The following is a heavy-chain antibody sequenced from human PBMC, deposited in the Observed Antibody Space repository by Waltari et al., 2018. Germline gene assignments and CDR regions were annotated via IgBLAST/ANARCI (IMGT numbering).Heavy chain of an antibody. D-gene: IGHD3-16*01. Sequence: VQLVESGGGLVQPGRSLRLSCTPSGFTFGDHALRWFRQAPEKGLEWVGFIRSKTYGGTADYAASVRGRFTVSRDDSKSIAYLEMYSLKTEDTAVYYCSRVSASGDGMDVWGQGTTVTVSS. CDR3: SRVSASGDGMDV. V-gene: IGHV3-49*03. J-gene: IGHJ6*02. CDR1: GFTFGDHA. CDR2: IRSKTYGGTA.